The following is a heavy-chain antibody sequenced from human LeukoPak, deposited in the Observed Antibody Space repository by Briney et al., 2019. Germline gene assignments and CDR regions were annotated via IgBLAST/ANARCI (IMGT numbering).Heavy chain of an antibody. CDR3: ARPPHYYDTSGYSV. D-gene: IGHD3-22*01. Sequence: SETLSLTCAVYGGSFSGYYWSWIRQPPGKGLEWIGEINHSGSTNYNPSLKSRVTISVDTSKNQFSLRLNSVTAADTAVYYCARPPHYYDTSGYSVWGQGTLVTVSS. J-gene: IGHJ4*02. CDR2: INHSGST. V-gene: IGHV4-34*01. CDR1: GGSFSGYY.